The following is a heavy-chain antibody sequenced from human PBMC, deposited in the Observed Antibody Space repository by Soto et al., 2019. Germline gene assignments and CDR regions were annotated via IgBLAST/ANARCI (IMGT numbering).Heavy chain of an antibody. D-gene: IGHD6-13*01. CDR1: GGSISSYY. J-gene: IGHJ4*02. CDR2: IYYSGST. Sequence: PSETLSLTCTVSGGSISSYYWSWIRQPPGKGLEWIGYIYYSGSTYYNPSLKSRVTISVDTSKNQFSLKLSSVTAADTAVYYCARGLEIAAPRYYFDYWGQGTLVTVSS. CDR3: ARGLEIAAPRYYFDY. V-gene: IGHV4-59*12.